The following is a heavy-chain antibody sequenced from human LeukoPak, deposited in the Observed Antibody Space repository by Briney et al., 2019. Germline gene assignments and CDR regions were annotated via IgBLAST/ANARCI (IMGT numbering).Heavy chain of an antibody. V-gene: IGHV3-74*01. CDR1: GFTFTNYW. D-gene: IGHD4-17*01. CDR2: INPDGSTT. CDR3: ARGRYGDYH. Sequence: GGSLRLSCAASGFTFTNYWMFWVRQAPGKELVWVSGINPDGSTTTYADSVKGRFTISRENAKSTLYLHMNILRVEDTAVYYCARGRYGDYHWGQGILVTVSS. J-gene: IGHJ4*02.